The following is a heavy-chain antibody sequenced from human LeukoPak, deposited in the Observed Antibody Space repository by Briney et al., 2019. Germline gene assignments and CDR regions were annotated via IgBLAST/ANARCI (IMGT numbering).Heavy chain of an antibody. CDR2: ISWNSGSI. D-gene: IGHD2-2*02. V-gene: IGHV3-9*01. CDR3: AKGGGPDIVVVPAAIGFAFDI. CDR1: GFTFDDYA. Sequence: GGSLRLSCAASGFTFDDYAMHWVRQAPGKGLEWVSGISWNSGSIGYADSVKGRFTISRDNAKNSLYLQMNSLRAEDTALYYCAKGGGPDIVVVPAAIGFAFDIWGQGTMDTVSS. J-gene: IGHJ3*02.